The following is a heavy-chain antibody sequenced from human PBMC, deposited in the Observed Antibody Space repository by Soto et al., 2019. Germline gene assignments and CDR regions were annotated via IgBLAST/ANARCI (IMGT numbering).Heavy chain of an antibody. CDR3: ARQEGTYFYYYMDV. J-gene: IGHJ6*03. Sequence: TSETLSLTCPVSGGSISTYFWSWIRQPPGKGLEWIGYIYYTGDTNHNPSLKSRVTISVDTSKNQFSLKPSSVTAADTAVYYCARQEGTYFYYYMDVWGKGTTVTVSS. D-gene: IGHD1-1*01. CDR1: GGSISTYF. CDR2: IYYTGDT. V-gene: IGHV4-59*08.